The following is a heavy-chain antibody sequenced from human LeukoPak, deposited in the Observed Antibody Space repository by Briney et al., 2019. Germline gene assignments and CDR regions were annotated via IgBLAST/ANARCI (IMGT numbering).Heavy chain of an antibody. CDR2: IISSSRSI. D-gene: IGHD6-19*01. CDR3: ARDFGPQWLARRDACDI. V-gene: IGHV3-21*01. J-gene: IGHJ3*02. Sequence: GESLTLSCAASGFTFSSYSMSWVRQPPGKGLEWVSSIISSSRSIYYPYSVKGPFNISRHNTTNPLYLQMNSLRAEETAVYYCARDFGPQWLARRDACDIWGQGTMVTVSS. CDR1: GFTFSSYS.